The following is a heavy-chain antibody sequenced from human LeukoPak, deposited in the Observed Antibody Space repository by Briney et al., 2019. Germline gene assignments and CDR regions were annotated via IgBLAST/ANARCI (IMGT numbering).Heavy chain of an antibody. CDR3: AKRPSSSTTGSASAFDI. D-gene: IGHD2-2*01. V-gene: IGHV3-23*01. CDR2: ISDGGGTT. Sequence: GGSLRLSCAASGFTFSSHAMSWVRQAPGKGLEWVSAISDGGGTTFYADSVKGRFAISRDNSKNTLFLQMNSLRAEDAALYYCAKRPSSSTTGSASAFDIWGQGTMVTVSS. J-gene: IGHJ3*02. CDR1: GFTFSSHA.